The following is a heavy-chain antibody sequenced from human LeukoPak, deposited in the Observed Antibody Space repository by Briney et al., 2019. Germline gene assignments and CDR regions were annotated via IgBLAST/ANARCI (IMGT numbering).Heavy chain of an antibody. CDR1: GFTFNNYA. V-gene: IGHV3-23*01. CDR2: ISGSGGST. D-gene: IGHD4-17*01. J-gene: IGHJ1*01. CDR3: AKVPTTVTTRGYFQH. Sequence: GGSLRLSCAASGFTFNNYAMSWVRQAPGKGLEWVSAISGSGGSTFYADSVKGRFTISRDNSKNTLYLQMNSLRAEDTAVYYCAKVPTTVTTRGYFQHWGQGTLVTVSS.